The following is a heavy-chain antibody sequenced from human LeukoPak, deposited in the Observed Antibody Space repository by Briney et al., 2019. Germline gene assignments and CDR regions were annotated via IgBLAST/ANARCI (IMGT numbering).Heavy chain of an antibody. CDR2: ISTYGAST. V-gene: IGHV3-64D*06. CDR3: VKEIYSYDKYYYFCAMDV. Sequence: GGSLRLSCSASGFTFSTYAMHWVRQTPGKGLECVSTISTYGASTYYADSVKGRFTISRDNSKNTLYLQMSSLRAEDTAIYYCVKEIYSYDKYYYFCAMDVWGQGTTVTVSS. D-gene: IGHD5-18*01. J-gene: IGHJ6*02. CDR1: GFTFSTYA.